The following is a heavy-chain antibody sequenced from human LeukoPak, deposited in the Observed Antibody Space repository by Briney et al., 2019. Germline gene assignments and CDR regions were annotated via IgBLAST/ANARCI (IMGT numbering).Heavy chain of an antibody. CDR3: ARGPVYGPGTITGMDV. CDR2: IHSSGNT. Sequence: SETLSLTCTVSGGSISHYYWSWIRQPAGKGPQWIGRIHSSGNTDFHPSLRSRVTMSVDTSNNQFSLNLTSVTAPDTAVYYGARGPVYGPGTITGMDVWGTETTVTVSS. V-gene: IGHV4-4*07. D-gene: IGHD1-20*01. CDR1: GGSISHYY. J-gene: IGHJ6*04.